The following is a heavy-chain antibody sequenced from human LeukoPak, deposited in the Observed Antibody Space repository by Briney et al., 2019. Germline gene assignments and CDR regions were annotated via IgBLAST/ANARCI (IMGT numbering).Heavy chain of an antibody. J-gene: IGHJ6*02. D-gene: IGHD3-10*01. Sequence: ASVKVSCKASGYTFTSYDINWVRQATGQGLEWMGWMNPNSGNTGYAQKFQGRVTMTRNTSISTAYMELSSLRSEDTAVYYCAREHYYGPGSSFHYYYYGMDVWGQGTTVTVSS. CDR1: GYTFTSYD. CDR2: MNPNSGNT. CDR3: AREHYYGPGSSFHYYYYGMDV. V-gene: IGHV1-8*01.